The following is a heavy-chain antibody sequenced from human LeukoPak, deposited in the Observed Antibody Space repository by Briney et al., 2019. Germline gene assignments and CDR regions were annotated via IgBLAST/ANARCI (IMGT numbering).Heavy chain of an antibody. V-gene: IGHV3-21*01. D-gene: IGHD3-22*01. CDR2: ISSSSSYI. Sequence: GGSLRLSCAASGFTFSSYWMSWVRQAPGKGLEWVSSISSSSSYIYYADSVKGRFTISRDNAKNSLYLQMNSLRAEDTAVYYCARDSYDSSGLSDNWFDPWGQGTLVTVSS. CDR3: ARDSYDSSGLSDNWFDP. CDR1: GFTFSSYW. J-gene: IGHJ5*02.